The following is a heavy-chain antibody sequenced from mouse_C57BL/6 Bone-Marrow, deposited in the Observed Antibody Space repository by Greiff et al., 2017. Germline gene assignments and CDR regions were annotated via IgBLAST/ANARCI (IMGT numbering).Heavy chain of an antibody. V-gene: IGHV5-17*01. J-gene: IGHJ4*01. CDR2: ISSGSSTI. CDR3: AKGSSSNYYAMNY. D-gene: IGHD1-1*01. Sequence: VQLKESGGGLVKPGGSLKLSCAASGFTFSDYGMHWVRQAPEKGLEWVAYISSGSSTIYYADTVKGRFTISRDNAKNTLFLPMTSLRSEDTAMYYCAKGSSSNYYAMNYWGQGTSVTVSS. CDR1: GFTFSDYG.